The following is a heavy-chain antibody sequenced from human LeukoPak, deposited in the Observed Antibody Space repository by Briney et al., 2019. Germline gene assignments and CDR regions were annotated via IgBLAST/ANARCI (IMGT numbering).Heavy chain of an antibody. D-gene: IGHD5-12*01. CDR1: GYTFTSYG. J-gene: IGHJ5*02. CDR3: ARDTRLLNWFDP. Sequence: SVKVSCKASGYTFTSYGISWVRQAPGQGLEWMGGIIPIFGTANYAQKFQGRVTITTDESTSTAYMELSSLRSEDTAVYYCARDTRLLNWFDPWGQGTLVTVSS. V-gene: IGHV1-69*05. CDR2: IIPIFGTA.